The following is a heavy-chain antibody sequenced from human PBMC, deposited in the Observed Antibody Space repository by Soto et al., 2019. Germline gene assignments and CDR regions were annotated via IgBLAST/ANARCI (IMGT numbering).Heavy chain of an antibody. J-gene: IGHJ4*02. CDR2: IIPILGIA. CDR1: GGTFSSYT. D-gene: IGHD5-12*01. Sequence: QVQLVQSGAEVKKPGSSVKVSCKASGGTFSSYTISWVRQAPGQGLEWMGRIIPILGIANYAQKFQGRVTITADKYTSTAYMELSSLRSEDTAVYYCAAEMATIADSYWGQGTLVTVSS. CDR3: AAEMATIADSY. V-gene: IGHV1-69*02.